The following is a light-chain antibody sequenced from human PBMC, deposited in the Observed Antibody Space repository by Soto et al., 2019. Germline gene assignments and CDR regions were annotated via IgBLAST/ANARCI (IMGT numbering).Light chain of an antibody. V-gene: IGKV4-1*01. J-gene: IGKJ4*01. Sequence: DIVMTQSPDSLAVSLGERATIKCESSQSVLSSSNKKNFLDWFQQKPRQPPKLLIYWASTRESGVPDRFSGSGSGTDFTLTISSLQAEDVAVYYCQQYYSAPLTFGGGTKVEIK. CDR3: QQYYSAPLT. CDR2: WAS. CDR1: QSVLSSSNKKNF.